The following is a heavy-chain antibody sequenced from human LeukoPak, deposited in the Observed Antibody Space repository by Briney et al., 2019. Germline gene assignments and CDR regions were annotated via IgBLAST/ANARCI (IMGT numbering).Heavy chain of an antibody. V-gene: IGHV1-2*02. CDR3: ARDVFAGYSTHHKFDP. Sequence: GASVKVSCKASGYTFTGYYMHWVRQAPGQGLEWMGWINPNSGGTDYAQKFQGRVTMTRDTSISTAYVEVSRLRSDDTAVYYCARDVFAGYSTHHKFDPWGQGTLVTVSS. J-gene: IGHJ5*02. CDR2: INPNSGGT. D-gene: IGHD6-13*01. CDR1: GYTFTGYY.